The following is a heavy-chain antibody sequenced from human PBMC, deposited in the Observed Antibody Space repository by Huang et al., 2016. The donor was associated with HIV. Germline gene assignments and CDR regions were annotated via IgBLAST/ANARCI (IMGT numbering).Heavy chain of an antibody. CDR2: INPNKGRT. CDR3: GRVPLITSDYELLDYFYHGMDV. V-gene: IGHV1-2*02. D-gene: IGHD3-16*01. CDR1: GYIFSAYY. Sequence: QVQLVQSGAEVRRPGAAVRVSCKASGYIFSAYYIHWVRQVPGQGLEWMVWINPNKGRTDYPQKFKDRITMTSDTSIDTVYMEVRRLRYGDTAVYYCGRVPLITSDYELLDYFYHGMDVWGQGTTVTVS. J-gene: IGHJ6*02.